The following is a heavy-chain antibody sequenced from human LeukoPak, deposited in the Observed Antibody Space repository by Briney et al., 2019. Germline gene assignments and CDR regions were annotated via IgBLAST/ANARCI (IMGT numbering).Heavy chain of an antibody. CDR1: GYTLTDLS. Sequence: GASVKVSCKVSGYTLTDLSMHWGRQAPGKGLEWMGGFDPEDGETIYAQNFQGRVTMTEDTSTDTAYMEVRSLRSEDTAVYYCATSSGYGFLFEYWGQGTLVTVSS. CDR2: FDPEDGET. D-gene: IGHD3-22*01. V-gene: IGHV1-24*01. CDR3: ATSSGYGFLFEY. J-gene: IGHJ4*02.